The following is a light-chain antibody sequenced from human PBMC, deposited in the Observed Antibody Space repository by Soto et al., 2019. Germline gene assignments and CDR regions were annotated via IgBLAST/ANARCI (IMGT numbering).Light chain of an antibody. CDR1: SSDVGGSNY. J-gene: IGLJ1*01. Sequence: QSALTQPASVSGSPGQSITMSCTGTSSDVGGSNYVSWYQQHPGKAPKLMIYEVSNRPSGVSNRFSGSKSGNTASLTISGLQADDEADYYCSSYTSSSTLYVFGTGTKLTVL. V-gene: IGLV2-14*01. CDR2: EVS. CDR3: SSYTSSSTLYV.